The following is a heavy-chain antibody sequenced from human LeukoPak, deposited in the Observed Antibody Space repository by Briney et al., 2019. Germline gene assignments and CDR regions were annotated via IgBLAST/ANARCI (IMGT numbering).Heavy chain of an antibody. Sequence: SETLSLTCAVYGGSFSGYYWSWIRQPPGKGLEWIGEINHSGSTNYNPSLKSRVTISVDTSKNQFSLKLSSVTAADTAVYYCARGRLRKGIDYWGQGTLVTVSS. CDR1: GGSFSGYY. CDR3: ARGRLRKGIDY. CDR2: INHSGST. J-gene: IGHJ4*02. D-gene: IGHD4-17*01. V-gene: IGHV4-34*01.